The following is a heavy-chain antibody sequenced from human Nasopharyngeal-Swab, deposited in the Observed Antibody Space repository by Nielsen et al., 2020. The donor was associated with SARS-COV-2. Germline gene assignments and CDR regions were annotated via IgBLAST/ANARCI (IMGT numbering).Heavy chain of an antibody. J-gene: IGHJ5*02. CDR3: ARGTVQGVINNWFDP. Sequence: SVKVSCKASGGTFSSYAISWVRQAPGQGLEWMGGIIPIFGTANYAQKFQGRVTITADESTSTAYMELSSLRSEDTAVYYCARGTVQGVINNWFDPWGQGTLVTVSS. CDR2: IIPIFGTA. V-gene: IGHV1-69*13. CDR1: GGTFSSYA. D-gene: IGHD3-10*01.